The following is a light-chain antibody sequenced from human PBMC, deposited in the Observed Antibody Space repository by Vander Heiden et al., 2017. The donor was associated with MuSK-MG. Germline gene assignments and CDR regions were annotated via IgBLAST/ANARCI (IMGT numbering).Light chain of an antibody. CDR3: RQDDSWPRT. V-gene: IGKV3-15*01. Sequence: DIAMTQSPATLSVSPGERATLSCGASQSIGIKLAWFQHRPGQAPRLLIYGASNMGSGIPGRFSGSGSGTDFTLTINSLQSEDFAVYYCRQDDSWPRTFGQGTRLEIK. CDR2: GAS. CDR1: QSIGIK. J-gene: IGKJ5*01.